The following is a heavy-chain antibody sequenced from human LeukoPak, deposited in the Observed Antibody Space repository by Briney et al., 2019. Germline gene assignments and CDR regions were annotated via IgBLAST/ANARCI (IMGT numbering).Heavy chain of an antibody. V-gene: IGHV4-61*02. CDR3: ASRLITPTNWFDP. D-gene: IGHD2-15*01. CDR1: GGSISYGSYY. Sequence: PSETLSLTCTVSGGSISYGSYYWSWIPQPAGKGLEWIGRIYSTGKTNYNPSLESRVTISVDTSKNQFSLKLSSVTAADTAVYYCASRLITPTNWFDPWGQGTLVTVSS. J-gene: IGHJ5*02. CDR2: IYSTGKT.